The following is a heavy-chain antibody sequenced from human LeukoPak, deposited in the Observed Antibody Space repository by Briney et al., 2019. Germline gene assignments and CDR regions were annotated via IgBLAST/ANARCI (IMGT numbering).Heavy chain of an antibody. V-gene: IGHV4-39*01. CDR2: IYYSGST. J-gene: IGHJ5*02. D-gene: IGHD3-9*01. CDR1: GGSISGSSYY. Sequence: SETLSLTCTVSGGSISGSSYYWGWIRQPPGKGLEWIGRIYYSGSTYYNPSLKSRVTISVDTSKNQFSLKLSSVTAADTAVYYCARHRQPPWRYFDWPHPGNWFDPWGQGTLVTVSS. CDR3: ARHRQPPWRYFDWPHPGNWFDP.